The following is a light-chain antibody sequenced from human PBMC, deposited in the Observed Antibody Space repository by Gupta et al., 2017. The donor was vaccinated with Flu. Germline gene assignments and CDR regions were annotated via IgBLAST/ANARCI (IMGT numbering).Light chain of an antibody. V-gene: IGKV3D-15*01. J-gene: IGKJ1*01. Sequence: ELVMTQSPATLSVSPGERATLSCRASQSVSSNLAWYKQKPGQAPRLLIYGASTRATGIPARFSGSGCGTEFTLTISSRQSEDFAVYYCQQDNNWPPWTFGQGTKVEIK. CDR2: GAS. CDR1: QSVSSN. CDR3: QQDNNWPPWT.